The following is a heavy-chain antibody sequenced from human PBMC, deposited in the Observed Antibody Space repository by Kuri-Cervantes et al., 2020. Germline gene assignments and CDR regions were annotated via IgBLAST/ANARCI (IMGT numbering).Heavy chain of an antibody. CDR2: IYTSGST. D-gene: IGHD2-21*02. V-gene: IGHV4-4*07. Sequence: ESLKISCTVSGGSISSYYWSWIRQPAGKGLEWIGRIYTSGSTNYNPSLKSRVTMSVDTSKKQFSLKLSSVTAADTAVYYCARHDCGGDCYVNWFDPWGQGTLVTVSS. J-gene: IGHJ5*02. CDR3: ARHDCGGDCYVNWFDP. CDR1: GGSISSYY.